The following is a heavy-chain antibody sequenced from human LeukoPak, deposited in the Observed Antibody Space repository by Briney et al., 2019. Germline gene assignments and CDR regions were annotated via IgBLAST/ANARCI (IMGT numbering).Heavy chain of an antibody. Sequence: SETLPLTCTVSGDSVSGVYWSWIRQPPGKGLEWIGYVYYSGDTNYNPSLKSRVTMSLDTSKNQFSLKLSSVTAADTAVYYCARPPNHWGQGTLVTVSS. D-gene: IGHD2-8*01. CDR1: GDSVSGVY. V-gene: IGHV4-59*08. CDR3: ARPPNH. CDR2: VYYSGDT. J-gene: IGHJ4*02.